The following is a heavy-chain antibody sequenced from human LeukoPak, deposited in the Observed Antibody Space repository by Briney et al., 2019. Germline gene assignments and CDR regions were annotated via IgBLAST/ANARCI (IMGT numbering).Heavy chain of an antibody. CDR1: GGTFSSYA. D-gene: IGHD3-3*01. CDR3: ARSYYDFWSGYYTGWYFDY. V-gene: IGHV1-69*04. Sequence: SVKVSCKASGGTFSSYAISWVRQAPGQGLEWMGRIIPILGIANYAQKFQGRVTITADKSTSTAYMELRSLRSDDTAAYYCARSYYDFWSGYYTGWYFDYWGQGTLVTVSS. CDR2: IIPILGIA. J-gene: IGHJ4*02.